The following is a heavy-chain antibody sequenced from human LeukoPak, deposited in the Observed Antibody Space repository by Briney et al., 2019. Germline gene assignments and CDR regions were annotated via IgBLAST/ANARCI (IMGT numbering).Heavy chain of an antibody. Sequence: PSETLALTCTVSGGSITSYYWSWIRQPPGKGLEWIGEINHSGSTNYNSSLKSRVTISVDTSKNQFSLKLSSVTAADTAVYYCARDLVENSRGHDFWGQGILVIVSS. CDR2: INHSGST. D-gene: IGHD2-15*01. CDR3: ARDLVENSRGHDF. CDR1: GGSITSYY. J-gene: IGHJ4*02. V-gene: IGHV4-34*01.